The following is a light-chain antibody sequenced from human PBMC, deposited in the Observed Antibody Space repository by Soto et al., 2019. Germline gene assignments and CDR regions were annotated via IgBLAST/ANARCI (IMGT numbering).Light chain of an antibody. CDR1: SSNIGSNP. CDR2: SNS. Sequence: QSVLTQPPSASGTPGQRVTISCSGSSSNIGSNPVNWYQQLPGTAPKLLIYSNSHRPSGVPDRFSGSKSGTSASLAISGLQSEDEADYYCAAWDDSLNGNGVFGGGTKLTVL. CDR3: AAWDDSLNGNGV. V-gene: IGLV1-44*01. J-gene: IGLJ3*02.